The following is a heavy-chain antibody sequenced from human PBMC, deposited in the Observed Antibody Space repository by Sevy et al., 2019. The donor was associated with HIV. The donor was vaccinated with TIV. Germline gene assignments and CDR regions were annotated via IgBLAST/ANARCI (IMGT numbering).Heavy chain of an antibody. CDR3: ARRGASGGWYHFDY. J-gene: IGHJ4*02. Sequence: GGSLRLSCKASGYSFTSSWIGWVRQMPGKGLEWMGIIYTTDSDARYNPSFEGQVTISVDKSISTAYLQWSSLKASDTAMYYCARRGASGGWYHFDYWGQGTLVTVSS. CDR2: IYTTDSDA. V-gene: IGHV5-51*01. D-gene: IGHD6-19*01. CDR1: GYSFTSSW.